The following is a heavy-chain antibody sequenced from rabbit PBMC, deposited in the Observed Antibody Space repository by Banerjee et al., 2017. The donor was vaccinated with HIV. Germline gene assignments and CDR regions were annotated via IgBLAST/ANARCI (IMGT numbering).Heavy chain of an antibody. CDR3: ARSAYGADDAYALNL. D-gene: IGHD6-1*01. V-gene: IGHV1S40*01. CDR1: GIDFSTNA. Sequence: QSLEESGGDLVKPGASLTLTCTASGIDFSTNAMCWFRQAPGKGPEWIACIGAGSGRTYYASWAKGRFTISKTSSTTVTLQMTSLTAADTATYFCARSAYGADDAYALNLWGPGTLVT. CDR2: IGAGSGRT. J-gene: IGHJ4*01.